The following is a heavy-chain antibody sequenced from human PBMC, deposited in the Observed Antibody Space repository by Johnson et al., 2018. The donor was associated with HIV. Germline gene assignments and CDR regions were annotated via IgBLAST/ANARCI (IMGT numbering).Heavy chain of an antibody. CDR1: GFTVSSNY. D-gene: IGHD3-9*01. CDR2: IYNDGNT. Sequence: VQLVESGGGLVQPGGSLRLSCAASGFTVSSNYMSWVRQAPGKGLEWVSVIYNDGNTYYADSVKGRFTISRDNSKNTLDLQMNSLRAEDTAVYYCARDSDISLGVAGAFDIWGLGTMVTVSS. J-gene: IGHJ3*02. CDR3: ARDSDISLGVAGAFDI. V-gene: IGHV3-66*01.